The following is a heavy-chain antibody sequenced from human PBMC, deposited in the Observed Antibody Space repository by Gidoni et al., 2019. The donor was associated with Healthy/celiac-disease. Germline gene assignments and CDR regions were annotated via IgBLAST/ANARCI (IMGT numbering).Heavy chain of an antibody. D-gene: IGHD4-17*01. J-gene: IGHJ4*02. V-gene: IGHV1-24*01. CDR3: ATSQGNYGAYFGADY. CDR1: GYTLTELS. CDR2: FDPEDGET. Sequence: QVQLVQSGAEVKEPGASVKVSCKVSGYTLTELSMHWVRQAPGKGLEWMGGFDPEDGETIYAQKFQGRVTMTEDTSTDTAYMELSSLRSGATAVYYCATSQGNYGAYFGADYWGQGTLVTVSS.